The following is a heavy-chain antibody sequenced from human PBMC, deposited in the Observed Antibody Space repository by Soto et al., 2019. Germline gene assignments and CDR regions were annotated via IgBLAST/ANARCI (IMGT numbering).Heavy chain of an antibody. J-gene: IGHJ6*03. CDR2: MNPNSGNT. Sequence: ASVKVSCKASGYTFTSYDINWVRQATGQGLEWMGWMNPNSGNTGYAQKFQGRVTMTRNTSISTAYMELSSLRSEDTAVYYCARPTVSYYYMDVWGKGTTVTVSS. CDR1: GYTFTSYD. D-gene: IGHD4-17*01. V-gene: IGHV1-8*01. CDR3: ARPTVSYYYMDV.